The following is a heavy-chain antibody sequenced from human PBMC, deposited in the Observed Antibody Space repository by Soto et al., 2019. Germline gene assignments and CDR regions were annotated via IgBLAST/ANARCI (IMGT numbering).Heavy chain of an antibody. CDR1: GFTFSSYG. CDR2: IWDDGSNK. CDR3: ARDTARDKVRIYYGMDV. J-gene: IGHJ6*02. Sequence: QVQLVESGGGVVQPGRSLRLSCAASGFTFSSYGMHWVRQAPGKGLEWVAVIWDDGSNKYYADSVKGRFTISRDNSKNTLYLQMNSLRAEATAVYYCARDTARDKVRIYYGMDVWGQGTTVTVSS. D-gene: IGHD3-10*01. V-gene: IGHV3-33*01.